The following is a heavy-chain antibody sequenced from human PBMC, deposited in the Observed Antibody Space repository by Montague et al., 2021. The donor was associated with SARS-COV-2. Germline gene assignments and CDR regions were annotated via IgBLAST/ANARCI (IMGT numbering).Heavy chain of an antibody. J-gene: IGHJ6*02. D-gene: IGHD2-15*01. Sequence: SLRLSCAASGFTFSSYAMHWVRQAPGKGLEWVAVISYDGSNKYYADSXKGRFTISRDNSKNTLYLQMNSLRAEDTAVYYCAGTQAIGYCSGGSCYDYYGMDVWGQGTTVTVSS. V-gene: IGHV3-30-3*01. CDR2: ISYDGSNK. CDR1: GFTFSSYA. CDR3: AGTQAIGYCSGGSCYDYYGMDV.